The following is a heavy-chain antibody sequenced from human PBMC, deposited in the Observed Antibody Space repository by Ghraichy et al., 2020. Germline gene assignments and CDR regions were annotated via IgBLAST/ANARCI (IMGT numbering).Heavy chain of an antibody. J-gene: IGHJ4*02. D-gene: IGHD1-1*01. CDR2: VSYDGSNK. Sequence: GGSLRLSCAASGFPFSSYAMHWVRQAPGKGLEGVAVVSYDGSNKYYADSVKGRFTISRDNSKNTLYLQMNSLRAEDTAVYYCARDESGGYNWNWGDYWGQGTLVTVSS. CDR3: ARDESGGYNWNWGDY. V-gene: IGHV3-30-3*01. CDR1: GFPFSSYA.